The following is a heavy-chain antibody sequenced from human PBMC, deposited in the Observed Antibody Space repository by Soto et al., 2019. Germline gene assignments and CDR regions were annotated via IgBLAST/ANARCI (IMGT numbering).Heavy chain of an antibody. Sequence: GASVKVSCKASGYTFTSYGIAWVLQAPGQGLAWMGWISGYNGDTNYAQQFQGRVTLTTDTSTSTAYLEVMTLRSDDTAVYYCAREGSYHDFDYWGLGILVTVSS. D-gene: IGHD3-22*01. J-gene: IGHJ4*02. CDR1: GYTFTSYG. V-gene: IGHV1-18*01. CDR3: AREGSYHDFDY. CDR2: ISGYNGDT.